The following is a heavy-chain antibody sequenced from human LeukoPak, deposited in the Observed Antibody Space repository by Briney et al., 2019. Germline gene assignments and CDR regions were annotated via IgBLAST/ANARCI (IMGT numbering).Heavy chain of an antibody. V-gene: IGHV1-46*01. D-gene: IGHD6-19*01. J-gene: IGHJ6*03. CDR1: GYTFTSYY. CDR2: INPSGGST. CDR3: AREILESSGWPNYYYYMDV. Sequence: GASVKVSCKASGYTFTSYYMHWVRQAPGQGLEWMGLINPSGGSTSYAQKFQGRVTMTRDTSTSTAYMELSSLRSEDTAVYYCAREILESSGWPNYYYYMDVWGKGTTITVSS.